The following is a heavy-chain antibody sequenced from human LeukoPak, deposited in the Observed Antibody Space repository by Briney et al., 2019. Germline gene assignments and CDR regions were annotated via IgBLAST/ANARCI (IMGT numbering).Heavy chain of an antibody. D-gene: IGHD2-21*02. CDR1: GGSLSTYY. V-gene: IGHV4-59*08. CDR2: IYYTAST. Sequence: SETQSLTCTVSGGSLSTYYWSWIRQPPGKGLDWIGYIYYTASTNYNPSLKSRVTISVDTSKNQFSLKLTSVTAADTAVYYCARHRPICGGDCYAGANYYYYYDMDVWGQGTTVTVSS. CDR3: ARHRPICGGDCYAGANYYYYYDMDV. J-gene: IGHJ6*02.